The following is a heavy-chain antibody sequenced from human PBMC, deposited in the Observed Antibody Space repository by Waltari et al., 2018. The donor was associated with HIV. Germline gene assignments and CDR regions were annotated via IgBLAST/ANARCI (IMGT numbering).Heavy chain of an antibody. CDR3: ARDLKTTVTTFPNWFDP. D-gene: IGHD4-17*01. V-gene: IGHV1-69*04. Sequence: QVQLVQSGAEVKKPGSSVKVSCKASGGTFSSYAISWVRQPPGQGLEWMGRIIPILGIANYAQKFQGRVTITADKSTSTAYMELSSLRSEDTAVYYCARDLKTTVTTFPNWFDPWGQGTLVTVSS. J-gene: IGHJ5*02. CDR2: IIPILGIA. CDR1: GGTFSSYA.